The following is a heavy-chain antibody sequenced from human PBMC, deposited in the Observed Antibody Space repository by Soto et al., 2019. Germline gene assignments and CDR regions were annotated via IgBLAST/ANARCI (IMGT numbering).Heavy chain of an antibody. CDR1: GGTFSSYA. J-gene: IGHJ6*02. Sequence: QVQLVRSGAEVKKPGSSVKVSCKASGGTFSSYAISWVRQAPGQGLEWMGGIIPIFGTANYAQKFQGRVQITADKSTSTAYMELSSLRSEDTAVYYCARFGDATYYDFWSGPTYGMDVWGQGTTVTVSS. CDR3: ARFGDATYYDFWSGPTYGMDV. V-gene: IGHV1-69*06. D-gene: IGHD3-3*01. CDR2: IIPIFGTA.